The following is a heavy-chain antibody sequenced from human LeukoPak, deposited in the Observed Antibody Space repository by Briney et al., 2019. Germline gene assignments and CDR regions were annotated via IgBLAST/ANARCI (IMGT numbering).Heavy chain of an antibody. CDR2: IYHIGST. Sequence: SETLSLTCAVSGYSISSGYYWGWIRQPPGKGLEWIGSIYHIGSTYYNPSLKRRFTISVDTSKNQFSLKLSSVTAADTAVYYCARVQGYCSGGSCFRPHNWFDPWGQGTLVTVSS. D-gene: IGHD2-15*01. CDR3: ARVQGYCSGGSCFRPHNWFDP. CDR1: GYSISSGYY. J-gene: IGHJ5*02. V-gene: IGHV4-38-2*01.